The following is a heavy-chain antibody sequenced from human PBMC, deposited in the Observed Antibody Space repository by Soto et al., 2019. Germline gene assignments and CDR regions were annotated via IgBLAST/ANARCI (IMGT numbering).Heavy chain of an antibody. V-gene: IGHV5-51*01. CDR1: GYSFISYW. J-gene: IGHJ4*01. CDR3: ARQAYYGSGTYYSDY. CDR2: VYPGDSDV. Sequence: PGESLKISCKGSGYSFISYWIAWVRQMPGEGLEWMGIVYPGDSDVTYSPSFQGQVTISADKSISTAYLQWSSLRASDTGIYYCARQAYYGSGTYYSDYWGKGTPVTVSS. D-gene: IGHD3-10*01.